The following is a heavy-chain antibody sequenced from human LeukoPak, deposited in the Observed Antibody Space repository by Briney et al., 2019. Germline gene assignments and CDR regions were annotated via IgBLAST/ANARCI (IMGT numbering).Heavy chain of an antibody. CDR2: INLRSGGT. V-gene: IGHV1-2*02. CDR3: ARVIHLIVAAGGDDAFDI. Sequence: ASVKLSCKAAGHTFAGYHMHWGRQAPRQGLGGMGWINLRSGGTNYAQKFQGRVTMTREPYIRTAYMELSRLRSDDRAVYYCARVIHLIVAAGGDDAFDIWGQGTMVTVPS. J-gene: IGHJ3*02. D-gene: IGHD6-13*01. CDR1: GHTFAGYH.